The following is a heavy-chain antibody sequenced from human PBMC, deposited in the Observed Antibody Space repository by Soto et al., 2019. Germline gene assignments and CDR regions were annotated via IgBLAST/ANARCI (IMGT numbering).Heavy chain of an antibody. D-gene: IGHD3-9*01. J-gene: IGHJ3*02. Sequence: GGSLRLSCEASGFTFSNYAMHWVRQAPGTGLEWVALIWYDGSNKYYADSVKGRFTISRDNSKNTLYLQMNSLRGEDTAVYYCARDRWHDILTGYPRGEAFDIWGQGTMVTVSS. CDR2: IWYDGSNK. CDR1: GFTFSNYA. CDR3: ARDRWHDILTGYPRGEAFDI. V-gene: IGHV3-33*01.